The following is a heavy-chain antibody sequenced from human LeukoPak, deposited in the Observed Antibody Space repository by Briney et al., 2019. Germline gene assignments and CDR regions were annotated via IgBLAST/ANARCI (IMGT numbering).Heavy chain of an antibody. CDR2: ISAYNGNT. CDR3: ARDPPPYYDFWSGYYVRGPPAFDI. J-gene: IGHJ3*02. V-gene: IGHV1-18*01. D-gene: IGHD3-3*01. Sequence: ASVKVSCKASGYTFTSYGISWVRQAPGQGLEWMGWISAYNGNTNYAQKLQGRVTMTTDTSTSTAYMELRSLRSDDTAVYYCARDPPPYYDFWSGYYVRGPPAFDIWGQGTMVTVSS. CDR1: GYTFTSYG.